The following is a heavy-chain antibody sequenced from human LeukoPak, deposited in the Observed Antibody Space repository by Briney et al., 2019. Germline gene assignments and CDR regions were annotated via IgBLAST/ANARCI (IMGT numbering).Heavy chain of an antibody. D-gene: IGHD6-25*01. CDR2: IYYSGST. Sequence: PSETLSLTCTISGGSIGRYYWSWIRQSPGWGLEWIGYIYYSGSTNYNPSLKSRVTISVDTSKNQFSLKLNSVNAADTAVYYCARDPDAAYYFDKWGQGTLVTVSS. CDR1: GGSIGRYY. CDR3: ARDPDAAYYFDK. J-gene: IGHJ4*02. V-gene: IGHV4-59*01.